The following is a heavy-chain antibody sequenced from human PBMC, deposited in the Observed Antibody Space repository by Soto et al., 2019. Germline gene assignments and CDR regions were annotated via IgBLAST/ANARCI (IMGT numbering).Heavy chain of an antibody. J-gene: IGHJ6*02. CDR3: ARDGGPGYCSGGSCYGYYYGMDV. V-gene: IGHV3-48*03. Sequence: EVQLVESGGGLVQPGGSLRLSCAASGFTFSSYEMNWVRQAPGKGLEWVSYISSSGSTIYYADSVKGRCTISRDNAKNSLYLQMNSLRAEDTAVYYCARDGGPGYCSGGSCYGYYYGMDVWGQGTTVTVSS. CDR1: GFTFSSYE. CDR2: ISSSGSTI. D-gene: IGHD2-15*01.